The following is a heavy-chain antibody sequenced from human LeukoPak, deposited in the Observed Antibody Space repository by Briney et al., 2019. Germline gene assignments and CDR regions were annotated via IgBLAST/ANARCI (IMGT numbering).Heavy chain of an antibody. Sequence: SVKVSCKASGGXFSSYAISWVRQAPGQGLEWMGVIIPIFGTANYAQKFQGRVTITADESTSTAYMELSSLRSEDTAVYYCARGMRLGYCSGGSCYSGLIDYYGMDVWGQGTTVTVSS. CDR1: GGXFSSYA. CDR2: IIPIFGTA. D-gene: IGHD2-15*01. J-gene: IGHJ6*02. V-gene: IGHV1-69*01. CDR3: ARGMRLGYCSGGSCYSGLIDYYGMDV.